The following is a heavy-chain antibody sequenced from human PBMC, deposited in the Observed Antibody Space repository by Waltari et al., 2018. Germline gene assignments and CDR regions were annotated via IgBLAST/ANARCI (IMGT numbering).Heavy chain of an antibody. CDR1: RFTFSSCA. V-gene: IGHV3-23*01. J-gene: IGHJ4*02. CDR3: AKHDSSGYYYYFDY. Sequence: EVQLLESGGGLVQPGGSLRLSCAASRFTFSSCAVSRVRQAPGKGLEWVSGISGSGGSTYYADSVKGRLTISRDNSKNTLYLQMNSLRAEDTAVYYCAKHDSSGYYYYFDYWGQGTLVTVSS. D-gene: IGHD3-22*01. CDR2: ISGSGGST.